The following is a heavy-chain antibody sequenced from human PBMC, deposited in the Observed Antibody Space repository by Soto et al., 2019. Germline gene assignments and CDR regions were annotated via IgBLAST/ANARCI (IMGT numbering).Heavy chain of an antibody. Sequence: SETLGITCTFSVGSTSSDNYGSWIRQPLVKGLEWIGHIYYSGNTDYNPSLKSRLAISIDTSKNQFSLKLSSVTAADTAVYFCAREGGESSDGIYYFDSWGQGSMVTGSS. CDR1: VGSTSSDNY. J-gene: IGHJ4*02. V-gene: IGHV4-30-4*01. CDR2: IYYSGNT. D-gene: IGHD3-3*02. CDR3: AREGGESSDGIYYFDS.